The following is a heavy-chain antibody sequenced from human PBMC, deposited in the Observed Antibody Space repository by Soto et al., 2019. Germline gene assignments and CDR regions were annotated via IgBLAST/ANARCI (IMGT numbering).Heavy chain of an antibody. V-gene: IGHV1-69*13. J-gene: IGHJ4*02. CDR1: GGTFSSYA. CDR2: IIPIFGTA. Sequence: SVKVSCKASGGTFSSYAISWVRQAPGQGLEWMGGIIPIFGTANYAQKFQGRVTITADESTSTAYMELSSLRSEDTAVYYCARDLWAMVIITPNWGQGTPVTVSS. CDR3: ARDLWAMVIITPN. D-gene: IGHD5-18*01.